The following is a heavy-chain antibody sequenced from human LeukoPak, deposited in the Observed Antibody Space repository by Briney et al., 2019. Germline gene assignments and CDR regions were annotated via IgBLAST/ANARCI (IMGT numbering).Heavy chain of an antibody. V-gene: IGHV4-38-2*01. J-gene: IGHJ5*02. CDR3: ARLDSSGWYPLAWFDP. Sequence: PSETLSLTCAVSGYSISSGYYWGWIRQPPGKGLEWIGSIYHSGSTYYNPSLKSRVTISVDTSKNQLSLKLSSVTAADTAVYYCARLDSSGWYPLAWFDPWGQGTLVTVSS. CDR2: IYHSGST. D-gene: IGHD6-19*01. CDR1: GYSISSGYY.